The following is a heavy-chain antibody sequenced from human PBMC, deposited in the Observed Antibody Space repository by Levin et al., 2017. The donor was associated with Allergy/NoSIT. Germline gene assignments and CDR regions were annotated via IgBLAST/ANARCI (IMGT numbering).Heavy chain of an antibody. D-gene: IGHD3-10*01. CDR3: ARDYYGSGSSAPAEYFQH. J-gene: IGHJ1*01. Sequence: GGSLRLSCKASGYTFTGYYMHWVRQAPGQGLEWMGWINPNSGGTNYAQKFQGRVTMTRDTSISTAYMELSRLRSDDTAVYYCARDYYGSGSSAPAEYFQHWGQGTLVTVSS. CDR2: INPNSGGT. CDR1: GYTFTGYY. V-gene: IGHV1-2*02.